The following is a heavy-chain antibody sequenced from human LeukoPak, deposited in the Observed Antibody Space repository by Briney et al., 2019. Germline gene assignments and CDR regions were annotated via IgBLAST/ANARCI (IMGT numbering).Heavy chain of an antibody. D-gene: IGHD2-15*01. CDR3: ADIGGGGSNTR. V-gene: IGHV3-72*01. J-gene: IGHJ1*01. Sequence: GGSLRLSCVASGFTVSDHYLDWVRQAPGKGLEWVGPIRKKSDRYTTEYAASVKGRFTISRDDSTNSVYLQMSSLKSEDTAVYYCADIGGGGSNTRWGEGTVVTVSS. CDR1: GFTVSDHY. CDR2: IRKKSDRYTT.